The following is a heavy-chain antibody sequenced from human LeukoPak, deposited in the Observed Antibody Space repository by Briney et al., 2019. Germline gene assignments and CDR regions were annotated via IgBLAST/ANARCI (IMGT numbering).Heavy chain of an antibody. V-gene: IGHV3-53*01. J-gene: IGHJ3*02. Sequence: TGGSLRLSCAASGFTVSGNCMSWVRQATGKGLEWVSVIYSDGSTYHAESVKGQFTISRDNSKNTLYLQMNSLRAEDTAVYYCVRDVGGNSGAFDIWGQGTMVTVSS. CDR2: IYSDGST. CDR1: GFTVSGNC. D-gene: IGHD4-23*01. CDR3: VRDVGGNSGAFDI.